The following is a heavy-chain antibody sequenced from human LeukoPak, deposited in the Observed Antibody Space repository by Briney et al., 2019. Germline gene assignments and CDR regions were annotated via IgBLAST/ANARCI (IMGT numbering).Heavy chain of an antibody. D-gene: IGHD3-9*01. CDR1: GFTVSSNY. J-gene: IGHJ6*03. CDR2: IYSGGYT. Sequence: PGGSLRLSCAASGFTVSSNYMSWVRQAPGKGLEWVSVIYSGGYTYYADSVKGSFTISRDNSKNTLYLQMNSLRAEDTAVYYCAKCILTGYYKGYMDVWGKGTTVTISS. V-gene: IGHV3-66*01. CDR3: AKCILTGYYKGYMDV.